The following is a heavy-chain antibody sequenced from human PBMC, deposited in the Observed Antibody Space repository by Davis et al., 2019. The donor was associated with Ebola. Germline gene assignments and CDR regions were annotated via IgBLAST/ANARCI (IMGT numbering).Heavy chain of an antibody. D-gene: IGHD6-13*01. J-gene: IGHJ4*02. CDR1: GGSIISGYY. CDR3: ARSRQQQLESFDY. CDR2: IYHSGST. Sequence: SETLSLTCTVSGGSIISGYYWSWIRQPPGKGLEWIGEIYHSGSTNYNPSLKSRVTISVDKSKNQFFLKLSSVTAADTAVYYCARSRQQQLESFDYWGQGTLVTVSS. V-gene: IGHV4-4*02.